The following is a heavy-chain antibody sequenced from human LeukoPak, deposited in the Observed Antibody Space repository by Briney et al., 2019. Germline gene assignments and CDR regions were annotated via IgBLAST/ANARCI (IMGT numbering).Heavy chain of an antibody. D-gene: IGHD2-15*01. Sequence: PGGSLRLSCAASGFTFSSYGMHWVRQAPGKGLEWVAVISYDGSNKYYADPVKGRFTISRDNSKNTLHLQMNSLRAEDTAVYYCASDIVVVVAATDYWGQGTLVTVSS. CDR3: ASDIVVVVAATDY. CDR2: ISYDGSNK. V-gene: IGHV3-30*03. J-gene: IGHJ4*02. CDR1: GFTFSSYG.